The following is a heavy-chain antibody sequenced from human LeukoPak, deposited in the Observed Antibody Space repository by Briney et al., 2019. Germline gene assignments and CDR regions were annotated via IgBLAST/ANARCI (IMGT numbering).Heavy chain of an antibody. CDR1: GYTFTSYG. J-gene: IGHJ6*02. Sequence: ASVKVSCKASGYTFTSYGISWVRQAPGQGFEWMGWISAYNGNTNYAQKLQGRVTMTTDTSTSTAYMELRSLRSDDTAVYYCAGGRGYSYGVYYYGMDVWGQGTTVTVSS. CDR2: ISAYNGNT. D-gene: IGHD5-18*01. CDR3: AGGRGYSYGVYYYGMDV. V-gene: IGHV1-18*01.